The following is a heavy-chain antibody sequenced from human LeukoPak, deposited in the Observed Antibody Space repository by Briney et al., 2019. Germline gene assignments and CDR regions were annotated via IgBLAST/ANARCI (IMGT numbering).Heavy chain of an antibody. V-gene: IGHV1-69*13. J-gene: IGHJ3*02. CDR1: GGTFSSYA. CDR3: AREKPPGPDAFDI. Sequence: SVKVSCKASGGTFSSYAISWVRQAPGQGLEWMGGIIPIFGTANYAQKFQGRVTITADESTSTAYMELSSLRSEDTAVYYCAREKPPGPDAFDIWGQGTMVTVSS. CDR2: IIPIFGTA.